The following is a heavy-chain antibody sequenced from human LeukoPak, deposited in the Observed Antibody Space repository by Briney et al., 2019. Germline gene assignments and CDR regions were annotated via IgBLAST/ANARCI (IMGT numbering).Heavy chain of an antibody. CDR2: INPSGGST. Sequence: ASVEVSCKASGYTFTSYYMHWVRQAPGQGLEWMGIINPSGGSTSYAQKFQGRVTMTRDTSTSTVYTELSSLRSEDTAVYYCARVLSPEGYGSGSYWFDPWGQGTLVTVSS. CDR3: ARVLSPEGYGSGSYWFDP. D-gene: IGHD3-10*01. V-gene: IGHV1-46*01. J-gene: IGHJ5*02. CDR1: GYTFTSYY.